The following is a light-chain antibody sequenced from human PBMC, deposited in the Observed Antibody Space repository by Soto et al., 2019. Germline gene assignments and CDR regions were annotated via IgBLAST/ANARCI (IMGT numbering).Light chain of an antibody. CDR2: EVS. CDR3: SSYAGRNNLL. J-gene: IGLJ2*01. Sequence: QSVLTQPPSASGSPGQSVTIPCTGTSSDVGGYKYVSWYQQHPGKAPKLMIYEVSKRPSGVPDRFSGSKSGNTASLTVSGLQADDEADYYCSSYAGRNNLLFGGGTQLTVL. CDR1: SSDVGGYKY. V-gene: IGLV2-8*01.